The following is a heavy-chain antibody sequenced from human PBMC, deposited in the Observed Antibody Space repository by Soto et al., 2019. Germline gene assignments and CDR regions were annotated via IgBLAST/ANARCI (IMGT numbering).Heavy chain of an antibody. Sequence: QVTLKESGPVLVKPTETLTVTCTVSGFSLINARMGVSWIHQPPREALEWLAHIFSNDEKSYSTSLKSRLTISKDTSKSQVVLTMTNMDPVDTATYYCARIRDSSGWYHQNWFDPWGQGTLVTVSS. CDR1: GFSLINARMG. V-gene: IGHV2-26*01. J-gene: IGHJ5*02. CDR2: IFSNDEK. CDR3: ARIRDSSGWYHQNWFDP. D-gene: IGHD6-19*01.